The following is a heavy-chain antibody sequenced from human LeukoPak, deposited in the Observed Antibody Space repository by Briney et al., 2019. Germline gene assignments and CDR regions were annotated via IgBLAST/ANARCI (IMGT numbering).Heavy chain of an antibody. CDR3: AALIAAAGSPPFDY. V-gene: IGHV4-39*06. CDR2: IYYTGST. CDR1: GGSISSSSYY. Sequence: PSETLSLTCTVSGGSISSSSYYWGWIRQPPGKGLEWIGYIYYTGSTYYNPSLKSRVTISVDTSKNQFPLKLSSVTAADTAVYYCAALIAAAGSPPFDYWGQGTLVTVSS. J-gene: IGHJ4*02. D-gene: IGHD6-13*01.